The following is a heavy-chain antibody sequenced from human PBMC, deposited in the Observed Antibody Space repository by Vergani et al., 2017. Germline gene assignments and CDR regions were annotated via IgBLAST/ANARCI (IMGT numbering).Heavy chain of an antibody. J-gene: IGHJ5*02. V-gene: IGHV1-69*01. Sequence: QVQLVQSGAEVKKPGSSVKVSCKASGGTFSSYAISWVRQAPGQGLEWMGGIIPIFGTANYAQKFQGRVTITADESTSTAYMELSSLRSEDTAVYYCARNPHDCSSTSCYLVFWFDPWGQGTLVTVSS. CDR2: IIPIFGTA. CDR1: GGTFSSYA. CDR3: ARNPHDCSSTSCYLVFWFDP. D-gene: IGHD2-2*01.